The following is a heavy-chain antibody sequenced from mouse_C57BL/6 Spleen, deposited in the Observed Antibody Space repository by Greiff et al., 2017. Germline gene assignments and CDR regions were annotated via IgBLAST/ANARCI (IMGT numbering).Heavy chain of an antibody. CDR3: TRRPIYYYGSNWFAY. CDR1: GFTFSSYA. V-gene: IGHV5-9-1*02. Sequence: EVKLMESGEGLVKPGGSLKLSCAASGFTFSSYAMSWVRQTPGKRLEWVAYISSGGDYIYYADTVKGRFTISRDNARNTLYLQMSSLKSEDTAMYYCTRRPIYYYGSNWFAYWGQGTLVTVSA. J-gene: IGHJ3*01. D-gene: IGHD1-1*01. CDR2: ISSGGDYI.